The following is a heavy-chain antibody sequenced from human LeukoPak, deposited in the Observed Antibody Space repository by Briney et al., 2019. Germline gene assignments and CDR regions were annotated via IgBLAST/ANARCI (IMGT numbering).Heavy chain of an antibody. V-gene: IGHV4-39*01. CDR3: ARLGIRGYSGYDYVVRSFAWFDP. D-gene: IGHD5-12*01. Sequence: MTSETLSLTCTVSGGSISSYYWSWIRQPPGKGLEWIGSIYYSGSTYYNPSLKSRVTISVDTSKNQFSLKLSSVTAADTAVYYCARLGIRGYSGYDYVVRSFAWFDPWGQGTLVTVSS. J-gene: IGHJ5*02. CDR1: GGSISSYY. CDR2: IYYSGST.